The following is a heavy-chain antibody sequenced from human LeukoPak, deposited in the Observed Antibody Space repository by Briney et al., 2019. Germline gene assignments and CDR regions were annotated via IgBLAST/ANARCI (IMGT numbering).Heavy chain of an antibody. D-gene: IGHD3-22*01. J-gene: IGHJ3*02. CDR1: GGSISSYY. Sequence: SQTLSLTCTVSGGSISSYYWSWIRQPPREGRGRNGYGYYTGSTNSNPPLKSRFTISVDTSKNQYSLTLSSVTAADTAVYYCACLTTADAFDIWGQGTMVTVSS. CDR2: GYYTGST. V-gene: IGHV4-59*01. CDR3: ACLTTADAFDI.